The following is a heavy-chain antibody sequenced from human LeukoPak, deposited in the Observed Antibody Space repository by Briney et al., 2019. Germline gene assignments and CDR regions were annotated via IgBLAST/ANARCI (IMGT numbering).Heavy chain of an antibody. D-gene: IGHD6-19*01. CDR3: ARSPSSSGYWGYFDY. J-gene: IGHJ4*02. CDR2: IYYSGST. Sequence: SETLSLTCTVSGGSISSYYWSWIRQPPGKGLEWIGYIYYSGSTNYNPSLKSRVTISVDTSKNQFSLKLSSVTAADTAVYYCARSPSSSGYWGYFDYWGQGTLVTVSS. V-gene: IGHV4-59*01. CDR1: GGSISSYY.